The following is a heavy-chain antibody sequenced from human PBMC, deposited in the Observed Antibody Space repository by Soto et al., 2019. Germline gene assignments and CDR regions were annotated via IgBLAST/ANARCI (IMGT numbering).Heavy chain of an antibody. Sequence: EVQLVESGGGLVQPGGSLRLSCAASGFTFSSYDMHWVRQATGKGLEWVSVIGTAGDTYYPGSVKGRFTLSRENAKNSLYLQMNSLRAGETAVYYCPRATGGGDAFDIWGQGTMVTVSS. CDR2: IGTAGDT. J-gene: IGHJ3*02. CDR1: GFTFSSYD. V-gene: IGHV3-13*04. CDR3: PRATGGGDAFDI. D-gene: IGHD3-16*01.